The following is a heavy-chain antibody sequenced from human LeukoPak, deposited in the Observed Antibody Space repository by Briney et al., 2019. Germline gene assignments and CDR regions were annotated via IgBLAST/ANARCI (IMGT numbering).Heavy chain of an antibody. CDR3: ARGCSSTSCYSDYFDY. D-gene: IGHD2-2*02. J-gene: IGHJ4*02. V-gene: IGHV1-2*02. Sequence: GASVKVSCKASGYTFTSYDINWVRQATGQGLEWMGWINPNSGGTNYAQKFQGRVTMTRDTSISTAYMELSRLRSDDTAVYYCARGCSSTSCYSDYFDYWGQGTLVTVSS. CDR1: GYTFTSYD. CDR2: INPNSGGT.